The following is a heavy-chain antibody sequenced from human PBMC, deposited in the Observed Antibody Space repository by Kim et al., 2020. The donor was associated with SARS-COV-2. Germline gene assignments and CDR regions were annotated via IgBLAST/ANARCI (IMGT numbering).Heavy chain of an antibody. V-gene: IGHV4-59*08. CDR1: GGSISSYY. J-gene: IGHJ5*02. Sequence: SETLSLTRTVSGGSISSYYWSWIRQPPGKGLEWIGYIYYSGSTNYNPSLKSRVTISVDTSKNQFSLKLSSVTAADTAVYYCARLLDRHYDFWSGYYGPFDPWGQGTLVTVSS. D-gene: IGHD3-3*01. CDR3: ARLLDRHYDFWSGYYGPFDP. CDR2: IYYSGST.